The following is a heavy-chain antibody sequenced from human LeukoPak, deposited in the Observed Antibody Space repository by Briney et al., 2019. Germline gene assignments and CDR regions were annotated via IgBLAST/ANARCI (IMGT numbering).Heavy chain of an antibody. V-gene: IGHV4-39*01. CDR2: IYYSGST. J-gene: IGHJ4*02. CDR3: ARHLSSGSSWYNDY. Sequence: SQTLSLTCTVSGGSISSSSYYWGWIRQPPGKGLERIGSIYYSGSTYYNPSLKSRATISVDTSKNQFSLKLSSVTAAETAVYYCARHLSSGSSWYNDYWGQGTLVTVSS. D-gene: IGHD6-13*01. CDR1: GGSISSSSYY.